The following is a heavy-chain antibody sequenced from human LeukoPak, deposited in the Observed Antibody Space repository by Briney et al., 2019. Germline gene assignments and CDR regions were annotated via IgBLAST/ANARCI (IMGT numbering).Heavy chain of an antibody. CDR3: ARATQTYYDFWSGYSQDAFDI. CDR2: IYYSGST. D-gene: IGHD3-3*01. J-gene: IGHJ3*02. Sequence: SQTLSLTCTVSGGSISSGGYYWSWIRQHPGKGLEWIGYIYYSGSTYYNPSLKSRVTISVDTSKNRFSLKLSSVTAADTAVYYCARATQTYYDFWSGYSQDAFDIWGQGTMVTVSS. CDR1: GGSISSGGYY. V-gene: IGHV4-31*03.